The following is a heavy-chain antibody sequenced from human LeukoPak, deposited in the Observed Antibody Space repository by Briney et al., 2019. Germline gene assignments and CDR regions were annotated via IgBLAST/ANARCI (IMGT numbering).Heavy chain of an antibody. CDR2: LYSGGTT. CDR3: TRDRSERSGYDLYDAFDI. Sequence: AGGSLRLSCAASGFSASSNFMSWVRQAPGRGLEWVSVLYSGGTTYYAESVKGRFSISRDNSKNTLYLQMNSLRVEDTAVYYCTRDRSERSGYDLYDAFDIWGQGTMVTVSS. CDR1: GFSASSNF. J-gene: IGHJ3*02. V-gene: IGHV3-66*01. D-gene: IGHD5-12*01.